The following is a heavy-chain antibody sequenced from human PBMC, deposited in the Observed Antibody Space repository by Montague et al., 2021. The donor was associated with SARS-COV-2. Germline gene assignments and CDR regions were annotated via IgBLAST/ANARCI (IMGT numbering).Heavy chain of an antibody. CDR3: ARHRITIFLCRMFDY. V-gene: IGHV4-39*01. CDR2: IYYSGST. D-gene: IGHD3-9*01. Sequence: IYYSGSTYYNPSLKIRVTISVDTSKNQFFLKLSSVTAADTAVYYCARHRITIFLCRMFDYWGQGTLVTVS. J-gene: IGHJ4*02.